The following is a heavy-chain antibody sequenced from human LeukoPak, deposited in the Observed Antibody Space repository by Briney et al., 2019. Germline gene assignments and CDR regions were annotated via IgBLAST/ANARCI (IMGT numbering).Heavy chain of an antibody. CDR2: IYYTGTT. V-gene: IGHV4-59*01. J-gene: IGHJ4*02. D-gene: IGHD5-24*01. Sequence: SETLSLTCTVSGGSISNSYWSWIRQPPGKGLEWVGYIYYTGTTKYNPSLESRVTISLDTPKNQFSLKLSSVTAADTAVYHCARSRDGYNYHYFDNWGQGTLVTVSS. CDR1: GGSISNSY. CDR3: ARSRDGYNYHYFDN.